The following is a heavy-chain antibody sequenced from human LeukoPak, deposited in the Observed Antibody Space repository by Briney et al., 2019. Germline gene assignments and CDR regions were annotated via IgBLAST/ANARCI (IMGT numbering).Heavy chain of an antibody. Sequence: PGGSLRLSCEVSGFTVSSNYTTWVRQAPGKGLEWVSIIHSGGSTYYADSVKGRFAISRDNSKNTLYLQMNSLRAEDTAVFYCARDLTGDAYFDYWGQGTLVTVSS. CDR1: GFTVSSNY. V-gene: IGHV3-66*01. D-gene: IGHD7-27*01. J-gene: IGHJ4*02. CDR2: IHSGGST. CDR3: ARDLTGDAYFDY.